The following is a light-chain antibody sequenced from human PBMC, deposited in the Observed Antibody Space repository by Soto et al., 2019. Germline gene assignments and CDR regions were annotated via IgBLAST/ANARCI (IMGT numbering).Light chain of an antibody. V-gene: IGKV3-20*01. CDR2: GAS. CDR3: QQYGGSPRIT. CDR1: ERLSSVY. J-gene: IGKJ5*01. Sequence: EIVLTQSPGTLSLSPGERATLSCRASERLSSVYLAWYQQRPGPPPRLLIYGASNRATGIPDRFSGSWSGTYFTLIINRLEPEDVAIYYCQQYGGSPRITFGQGTRLEIK.